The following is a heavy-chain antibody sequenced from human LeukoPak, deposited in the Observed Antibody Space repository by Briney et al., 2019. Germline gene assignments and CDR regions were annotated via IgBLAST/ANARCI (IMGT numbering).Heavy chain of an antibody. CDR2: INPSGGST. CDR3: AFHHGVVPAADNYYYYYMDV. V-gene: IGHV1-46*01. D-gene: IGHD2-2*01. Sequence: ASVKVSCKASGYTFTSYYMHWVRQAPGQGLEWMGIINPSGGSTSYAQKFQGRVTMTRDMSTSTVYMELSSLSSEDTAVYYCAFHHGVVPAADNYYYYYMDVWGKGTTVTVSS. CDR1: GYTFTSYY. J-gene: IGHJ6*03.